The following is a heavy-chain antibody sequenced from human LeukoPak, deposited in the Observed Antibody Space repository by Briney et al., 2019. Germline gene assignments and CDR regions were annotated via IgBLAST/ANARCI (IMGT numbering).Heavy chain of an antibody. CDR2: INAGNGNT. J-gene: IGHJ4*02. Sequence: ASVKVSCKASGYTFTSYAMHWVRQAPGQRLEWMGWINAGNGNTKYSQKFQGRVTITRDISASTAYMELSSLRSEDTAVYYCARFMTTVTLFDYWGQGTLVTVSS. V-gene: IGHV1-3*01. D-gene: IGHD4-17*01. CDR3: ARFMTTVTLFDY. CDR1: GYTFTSYA.